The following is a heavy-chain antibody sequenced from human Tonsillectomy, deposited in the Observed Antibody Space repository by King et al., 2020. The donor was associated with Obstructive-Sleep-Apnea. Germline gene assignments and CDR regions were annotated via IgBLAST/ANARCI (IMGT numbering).Heavy chain of an antibody. V-gene: IGHV1-46*02. J-gene: IGHJ6*02. CDR3: AREGNYYGSGTYYRHYYYAMDV. CDR1: GYIFNNYY. D-gene: IGHD3-10*01. Sequence: QVQLVESGAEVKKPGASVQLSFKSAGYIFNNYYMHWVRRSPGQGLELRGIINPIGGFTGYAQNLQGRVNMTRDTSTSTVYKELSILTSEDTAVYYCAREGNYYGSGTYYRHYYYAMDVWGQGTAVTVSS. CDR2: INPIGGFT.